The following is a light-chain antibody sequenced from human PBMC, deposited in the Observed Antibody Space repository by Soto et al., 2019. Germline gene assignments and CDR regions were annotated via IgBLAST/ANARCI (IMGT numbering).Light chain of an antibody. CDR3: QQYGSSPRT. CDR1: XXVXXSY. CDR2: GAS. J-gene: IGKJ1*01. Sequence: EIVXTXXXXTXSLSXGXXXXXSXXAXXXVXXSYLAWYQQKPGQAPRLPIYGASSRATGIPDRFSGSGSGTDFTLTISRLEPEDFAVYYCQQYGSSPRTFGQGTKVEIK. V-gene: IGKV3-20*01.